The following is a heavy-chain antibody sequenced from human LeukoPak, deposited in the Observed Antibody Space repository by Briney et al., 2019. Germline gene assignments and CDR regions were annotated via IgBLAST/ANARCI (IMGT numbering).Heavy chain of an antibody. Sequence: ASVKVSCKASGYSFTGFYMHWVRQAPGQGLEWMGWINPNSGGTSYAQNFQGRVTMTRDTSISTAYMELSRLRSDDTAVFYCARVQGDEVVPAAHDAFDIWGQGTMVTVSS. V-gene: IGHV1-2*02. CDR1: GYSFTGFY. D-gene: IGHD2-2*01. CDR3: ARVQGDEVVPAAHDAFDI. CDR2: INPNSGGT. J-gene: IGHJ3*02.